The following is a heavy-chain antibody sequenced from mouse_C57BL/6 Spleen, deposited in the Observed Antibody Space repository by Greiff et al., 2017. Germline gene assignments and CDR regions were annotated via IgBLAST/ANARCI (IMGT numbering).Heavy chain of an antibody. D-gene: IGHD1-1*01. Sequence: EVHLVESGGGLVKPGGSLKLSCAASGFTFSSYAMSWVRQTPEKRLEWVATISDGGSYTYYPDNVKGRFTISRDNAKNNLYLQMSHLKSEDTAMYYCARDPSSSYYYAMDYWGQGTSVTVSS. CDR2: ISDGGSYT. CDR1: GFTFSSYA. CDR3: ARDPSSSYYYAMDY. V-gene: IGHV5-4*01. J-gene: IGHJ4*01.